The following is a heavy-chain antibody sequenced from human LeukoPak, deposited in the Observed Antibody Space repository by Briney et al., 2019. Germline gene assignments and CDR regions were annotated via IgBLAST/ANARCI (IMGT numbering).Heavy chain of an antibody. Sequence: ASVKVSCKASGDTFSSYYMHWVRQAPGQGLEWMGIINPSGGSISYAQKFQGRVTMTRDMSTGTVYMELSSLTSKDTAVYYCARGRHYYESSDYYYEGDAFDVWGQGTMVTVSS. V-gene: IGHV1-46*01. CDR3: ARGRHYYESSDYYYEGDAFDV. CDR1: GDTFSSYY. D-gene: IGHD3-22*01. J-gene: IGHJ3*01. CDR2: INPSGGSI.